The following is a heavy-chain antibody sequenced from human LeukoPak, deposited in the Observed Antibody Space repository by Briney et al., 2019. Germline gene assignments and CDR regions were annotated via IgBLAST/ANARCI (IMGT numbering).Heavy chain of an antibody. CDR2: IYYSGST. V-gene: IGHV4-39*07. CDR1: GGSISSSSYY. Sequence: PSETLSLTCTVSGGSISSSSYYWGWIRQPPGKGLEWIGSIYYSGSTNYNPSLKSRVTISVDTSKNQFSLKLSSVTAADTAVYYCAAGEAYYDFWSGYYLWNWFDPWGQGTLVTVSS. D-gene: IGHD3-3*01. CDR3: AAGEAYYDFWSGYYLWNWFDP. J-gene: IGHJ5*02.